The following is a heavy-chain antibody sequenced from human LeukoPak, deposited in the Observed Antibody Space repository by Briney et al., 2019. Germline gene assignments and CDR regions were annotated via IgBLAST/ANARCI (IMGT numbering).Heavy chain of an antibody. Sequence: PGGSLRLSCAASAFTFSNYALTWVRQTPGKGLEWVSSITGSDANTQYADSVKGRFTISRDNSKNTLYLQMNSLRAEDTAIYFCAKHSHRHYHYYYMDVWGTGTTLTVFS. CDR3: AKHSHRHYHYYYMDV. CDR2: ITGSDANT. J-gene: IGHJ6*03. D-gene: IGHD1-26*01. CDR1: AFTFSNYA. V-gene: IGHV3-23*01.